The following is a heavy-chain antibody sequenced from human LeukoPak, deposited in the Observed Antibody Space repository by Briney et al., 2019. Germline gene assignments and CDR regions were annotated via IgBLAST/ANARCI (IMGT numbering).Heavy chain of an antibody. CDR3: ARGWVYYGSGSAVWFDP. CDR1: GGSISSSSYY. V-gene: IGHV4-39*07. D-gene: IGHD3-10*01. J-gene: IGHJ5*02. Sequence: KPSETLSLTCTVSGGSISSSSYYWGWIRQPPGKGLEWIGSIYYSGSTYYNPSLKSRVTISVDTSKNQFSLKLSSVTAADTAVYYCARGWVYYGSGSAVWFDPWGQGTLVTVSS. CDR2: IYYSGST.